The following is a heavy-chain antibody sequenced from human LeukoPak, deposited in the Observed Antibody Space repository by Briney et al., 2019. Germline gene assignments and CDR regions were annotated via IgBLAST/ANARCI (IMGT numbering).Heavy chain of an antibody. V-gene: IGHV3-64*01. Sequence: RGSLRLSCAASGFTFSSYAMHWVRQAPGKVLEYVSAISSNGGSTYYANSVKGRFTISRDNSKNTLYLQMGSLRAEDMAVYYCASFGYSGYDPNTAFDYWGQGTLVTVSS. D-gene: IGHD5-12*01. CDR2: ISSNGGST. CDR3: ASFGYSGYDPNTAFDY. CDR1: GFTFSSYA. J-gene: IGHJ4*02.